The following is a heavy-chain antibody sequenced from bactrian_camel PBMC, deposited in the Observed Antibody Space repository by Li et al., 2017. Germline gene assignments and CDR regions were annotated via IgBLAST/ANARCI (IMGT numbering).Heavy chain of an antibody. CDR1: GFIFRDHY. D-gene: IGHD1*01. Sequence: DVQLVESGGGLVQPGEPLRLSCAASGFIFRDHYMNWVRQAPGKGLEWVSSISDGSTYYADSVKGRFTISQDRAKDTVYLQMNSLKPDDTAVYYCATTVWIIPSGYWGQGTQVTVS. J-gene: IGHJ6*01. V-gene: IGHV3S10*01. CDR2: ISDGST. CDR3: ATTVWIIPSGY.